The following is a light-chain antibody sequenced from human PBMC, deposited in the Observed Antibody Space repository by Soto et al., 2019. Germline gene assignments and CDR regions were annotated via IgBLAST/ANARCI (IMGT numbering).Light chain of an antibody. CDR1: SGDVGSYDL. Sequence: QSALTQPASVSGSPGQSITISCTGTSGDVGSYDLVSWFQHHPGRAPKLMIYEASKRPSGVSNRCSGSKSGNTASLTISGLQTEDEAHYFCCSYAGTSGAPWVFGGGTKLTVL. CDR3: CSYAGTSGAPWV. V-gene: IGLV2-23*01. CDR2: EAS. J-gene: IGLJ3*02.